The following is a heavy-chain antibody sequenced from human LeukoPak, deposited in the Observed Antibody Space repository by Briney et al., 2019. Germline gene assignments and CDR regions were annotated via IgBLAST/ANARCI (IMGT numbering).Heavy chain of an antibody. Sequence: PSETLSLTCSVSCGSMTSSSYYWCWIRQPPGKVLLYVGSLFYSLTTYYKPSLKNRVTMRVGTTKNQFPLNLSPLTAGNTAVYYCGRGATALNWFDPWGQGTLVTVS. CDR2: LFYSLTT. CDR1: CGSMTSSSYY. D-gene: IGHD3-10*01. J-gene: IGHJ5*02. V-gene: IGHV4-39*01. CDR3: GRGATALNWFDP.